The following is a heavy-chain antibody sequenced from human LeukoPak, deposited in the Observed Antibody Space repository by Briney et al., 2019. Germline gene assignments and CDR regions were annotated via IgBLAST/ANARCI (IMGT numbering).Heavy chain of an antibody. J-gene: IGHJ4*02. CDR1: GYTFTSYY. V-gene: IGHV1-46*01. CDR3: ARTFVTYYYGSGSYYYFDY. CDR2: INPSGGST. Sequence: ASVKVSCKASGYTFTSYYMHWVRQAPGQGLEWMGIINPSGGSTNYAQKFQGRVTITADESTSTAYMELSSLRSEDTAVYYCARTFVTYYYGSGSYYYFDYWGQGTLVTVSS. D-gene: IGHD3-10*01.